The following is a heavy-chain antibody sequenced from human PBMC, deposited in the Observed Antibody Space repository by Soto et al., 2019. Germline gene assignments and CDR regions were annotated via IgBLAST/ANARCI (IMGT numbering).Heavy chain of an antibody. D-gene: IGHD5-12*01. V-gene: IGHV3-9*01. J-gene: IGHJ6*02. Sequence: EMQLVESGGGLVQPGMSLRLSCAASGFTFDDYAMYWVRQVPGKGLEWVSGISWNSGRIGYADSVKGRFTISRDNAKNSLYLQRNSLRPEETALYYCTKARLWGGDGYNSYYYNAMDVWGQGTTVTVSS. CDR2: ISWNSGRI. CDR1: GFTFDDYA. CDR3: TKARLWGGDGYNSYYYNAMDV.